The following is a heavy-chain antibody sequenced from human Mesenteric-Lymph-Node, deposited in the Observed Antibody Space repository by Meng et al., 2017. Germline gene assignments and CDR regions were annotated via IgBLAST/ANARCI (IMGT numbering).Heavy chain of an antibody. V-gene: IGHV3-7*01. CDR1: GFTFSSYE. Sequence: GGSLRLSCAASGFTFSSYEMNWVRQAPGKGLEWVANIKQDGSEKYYVDSVKGRFTISRDNAKNSLYLQMNSLRAEHTAVYYCARDPLTYYYDSSGPRIGGYWGQGTLVTVSS. CDR2: IKQDGSEK. D-gene: IGHD3-22*01. CDR3: ARDPLTYYYDSSGPRIGGY. J-gene: IGHJ4*02.